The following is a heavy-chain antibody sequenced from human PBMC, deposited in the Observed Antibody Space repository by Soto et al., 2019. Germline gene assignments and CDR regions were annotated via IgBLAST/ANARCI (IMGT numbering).Heavy chain of an antibody. CDR3: ARGGVNNMLRGVPHNWFDP. J-gene: IGHJ5*02. CDR2: ISAYNGNT. V-gene: IGHV1-18*01. CDR1: GYTFTNYG. Sequence: ASVRVSCKASGYTFTNYGISWVRQAPGQGLEWMGWISAYNGNTNYAQKLQGRVTMTTDTSTSTAYMELRSLRSDDTAVYYCARGGVNNMLRGVPHNWFDPWGQGTLVTVSS. D-gene: IGHD3-10*01.